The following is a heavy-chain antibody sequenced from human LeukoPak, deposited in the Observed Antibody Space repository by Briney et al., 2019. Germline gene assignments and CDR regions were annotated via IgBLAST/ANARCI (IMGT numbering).Heavy chain of an antibody. CDR2: ISAYNGNT. V-gene: IGHV1-18*01. D-gene: IGHD5-12*01. CDR3: ARDVGGYSGYDSIDFDY. J-gene: IGHJ4*02. CDR1: GYTFTSYG. Sequence: ASVKVSCKASGYTFTSYGISWVRQAPGQGLEWMGWISAYNGNTNYAQKLQGRVTMTTNTSTSTAYMELRSLRSDDTAVYYCARDVGGYSGYDSIDFDYWGQGTLVTVSS.